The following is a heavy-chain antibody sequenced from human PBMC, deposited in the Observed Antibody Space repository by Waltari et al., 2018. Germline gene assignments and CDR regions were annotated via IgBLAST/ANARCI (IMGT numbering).Heavy chain of an antibody. CDR2: FDPEDGEA. CDR3: ASGLRIPGRFRLGY. D-gene: IGHD2-2*01. V-gene: IGHV1-24*01. CDR1: GYTLTELS. Sequence: QVQPEQSGAEVKKPGASVKVSCKVSGYTLTELSMHWVRQAPGKGLEWMGGFDPEDGEAVSAQNFQGRLTLTEDTPANTAYMELTSLTSEDTAVYYCASGLRIPGRFRLGYWGQGTLVTVSA. J-gene: IGHJ4*02.